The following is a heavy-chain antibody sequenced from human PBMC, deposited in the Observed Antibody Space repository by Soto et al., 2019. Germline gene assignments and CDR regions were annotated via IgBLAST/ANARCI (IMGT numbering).Heavy chain of an antibody. V-gene: IGHV1-18*04. CDR2: ISAYNGNT. J-gene: IGHJ5*01. D-gene: IGHD2-15*01. Sequence: QVQLVQSGAEVKKPGASVKVSCKASGYTFTSYGISWVRQAPGQGLEWMGWISAYNGNTNYAQKLQGRVTMTTDRTTSTASVEPRSLGSDETGMYYCAGNPGPYCGGGSCFLWFDYWGQGTLVTVSS. CDR1: GYTFTSYG. CDR3: AGNPGPYCGGGSCFLWFDY.